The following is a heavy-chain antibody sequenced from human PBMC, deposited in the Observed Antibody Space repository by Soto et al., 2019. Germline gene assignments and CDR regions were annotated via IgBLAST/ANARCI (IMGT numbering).Heavy chain of an antibody. D-gene: IGHD1-26*01. CDR1: GYTFTSYD. Sequence: QVQLVQSGAEVKKPGASVKVSCKASGYTFTSYDINWVRQATGQGLEWMGWMNPNSGNTGYAQKSXGXXTMTRNTSISTAYMELSSLRSEDTAVYYCAREISGSYRFDYWGQGTLVTVSS. CDR3: AREISGSYRFDY. CDR2: MNPNSGNT. V-gene: IGHV1-8*01. J-gene: IGHJ4*02.